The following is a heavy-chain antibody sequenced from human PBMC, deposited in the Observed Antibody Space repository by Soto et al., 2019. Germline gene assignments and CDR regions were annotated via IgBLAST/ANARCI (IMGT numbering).Heavy chain of an antibody. Sequence: GELLKISCQGSECSFTSHWVRWVRPIPGKGLEWMGIIYPGDSDTRYSPSFQGQVTISADKSISTAYLQWSSLKASDTAMYYCARRHESGGSFSLAYWGQGTLVTVS. CDR2: IYPGDSDT. CDR1: ECSFTSHW. D-gene: IGHD2-15*01. J-gene: IGHJ4*02. V-gene: IGHV5-51*01. CDR3: ARRHESGGSFSLAY.